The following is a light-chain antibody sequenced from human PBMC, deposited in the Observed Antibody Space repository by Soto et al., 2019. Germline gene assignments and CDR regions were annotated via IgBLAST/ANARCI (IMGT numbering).Light chain of an antibody. CDR2: DAS. CDR3: QQRSDWPT. Sequence: EIVLTQSPATLSLSPGDRATLSCRAGQSVSRYLAWYQQKPGQSPRLLIYDASNRATGVPARFSGSGSETDFNLTISSLEPEDFAVYYCQQRSDWPTFGQGTKVEIK. V-gene: IGKV3-11*01. CDR1: QSVSRY. J-gene: IGKJ1*01.